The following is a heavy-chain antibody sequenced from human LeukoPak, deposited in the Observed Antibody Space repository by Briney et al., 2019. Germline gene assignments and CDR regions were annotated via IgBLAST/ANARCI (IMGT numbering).Heavy chain of an antibody. CDR3: ARDLRAKY. V-gene: IGHV4-59*01. D-gene: IGHD4/OR15-4a*01. Sequence: SETLSLTGNVSGASIFNYYWSWIRQAPGKGLEWIGYVHHSGRTNSNPSPGSRVTMSVDTSTSQLSLNLTSVTTADTAVYFCARDLRAKYWGQGTLVFVSS. CDR2: VHHSGRT. CDR1: GASIFNYY. J-gene: IGHJ1*01.